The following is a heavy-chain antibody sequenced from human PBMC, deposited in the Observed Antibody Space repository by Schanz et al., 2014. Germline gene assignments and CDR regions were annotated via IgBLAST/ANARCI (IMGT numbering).Heavy chain of an antibody. CDR3: ARGASRDYFAMDV. CDR2: IDGDGSRT. CDR1: GISFSRFR. V-gene: IGHV3-74*01. Sequence: VQLVESGGGVVQPGRSLRLSCAASGISFSRFRMYWVRQAPGKGLVSVSGIDGDGSRTSYAESVEGRFTISRDNAKNTVFLQMNNLRAEDTAVYYCARGASRDYFAMDVWGQGTTVTVSS. J-gene: IGHJ6*02.